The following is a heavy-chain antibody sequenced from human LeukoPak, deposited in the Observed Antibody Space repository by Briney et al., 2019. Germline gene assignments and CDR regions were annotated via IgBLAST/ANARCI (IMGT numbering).Heavy chain of an antibody. J-gene: IGHJ4*02. V-gene: IGHV3-23*01. CDR1: GFTFSSYA. Sequence: GGSLRLSCAAAGFTFSSYAMSWVRQAPGKGLEWVLAISGSGGITYYADSVKGRFTISRDNSKNTLYLQMTSLRAEDTAVYYCAKLSAQLVRSGHYFDYWGQGTLVTVPS. CDR2: ISGSGGIT. CDR3: AKLSAQLVRSGHYFDY. D-gene: IGHD6-13*01.